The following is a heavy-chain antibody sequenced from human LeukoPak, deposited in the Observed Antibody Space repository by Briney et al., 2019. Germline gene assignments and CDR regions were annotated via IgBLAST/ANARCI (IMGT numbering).Heavy chain of an antibody. Sequence: GASVKVSCKASGGTFSSYAISWVRQAPGQGLEWMGGIIPIFGTANYAQKFQGRVTITADESTSTAYMELSSLRSEDTAVYYCARPRGYCSGGNCYSDFWGQGTLVTVSS. CDR1: GGTFSSYA. J-gene: IGHJ4*02. D-gene: IGHD2-15*01. CDR2: IIPIFGTA. V-gene: IGHV1-69*13. CDR3: ARPRGYCSGGNCYSDF.